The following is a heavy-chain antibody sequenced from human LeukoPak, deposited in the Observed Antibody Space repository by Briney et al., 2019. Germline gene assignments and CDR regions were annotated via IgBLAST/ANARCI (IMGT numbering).Heavy chain of an antibody. CDR2: FDPEDGET. J-gene: IGHJ6*03. CDR3: VTVDFWSGYYIEHYYMDV. D-gene: IGHD3-3*01. Sequence: GASVKVSCKVSGYTLTELSMHRVRQAPGKGLEWMGGFDPEDGETIYAQKFQGRVTMTEDTSTDTAYMELSSLRSEDTAVYYCVTVDFWSGYYIEHYYMDVWGKGTTVTVSS. CDR1: GYTLTELS. V-gene: IGHV1-24*01.